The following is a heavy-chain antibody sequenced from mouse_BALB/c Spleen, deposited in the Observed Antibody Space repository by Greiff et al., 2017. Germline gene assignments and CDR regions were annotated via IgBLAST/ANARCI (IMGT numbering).Heavy chain of an antibody. D-gene: IGHD2-10*01. Sequence: VQLQQSGPELVKPGASVKISCKASGYSFTSYYIHWVKQRPGQGLEWIGWIFPGSGNTKYNEKFKGKATLTADTSSSTAYMQLSSLTSEDSAVYFCAREGPTVYFDYWGQGTTLTVSS. V-gene: IGHV1-66*01. CDR2: IFPGSGNT. CDR3: AREGPTVYFDY. CDR1: GYSFTSYY. J-gene: IGHJ2*01.